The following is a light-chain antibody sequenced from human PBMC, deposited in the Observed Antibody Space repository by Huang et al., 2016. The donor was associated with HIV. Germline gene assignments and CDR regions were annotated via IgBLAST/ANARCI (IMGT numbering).Light chain of an antibody. CDR1: QSVATN. CDR3: QQYHNWPYT. Sequence: EIIMTQSPATLPPSPGEGASLSCRANQSVATNLAWYLHRPGQGPRSLIFGASTRASGLPGRFSGRWSGTQFTLTVSGLQSEDFAVYYCQQYHNWPYTFGQGTKLEI. J-gene: IGKJ2*01. V-gene: IGKV3-15*01. CDR2: GAS.